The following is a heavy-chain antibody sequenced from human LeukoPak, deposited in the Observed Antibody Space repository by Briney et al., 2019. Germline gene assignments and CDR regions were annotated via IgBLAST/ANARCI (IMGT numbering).Heavy chain of an antibody. J-gene: IGHJ4*02. V-gene: IGHV1-2*02. D-gene: IGHD3-10*01. CDR2: INPNSGGT. Sequence: ASVKVSCKASGYTFTGYYMHWVRQAPGQGLEWMGWINPNSGGTNYAQKFQGRVTMTRDTSISTAYMELSRLRSDGTAVYYCARDRRTRGSLSLHDYWGQGTLVTVSS. CDR3: ARDRRTRGSLSLHDY. CDR1: GYTFTGYY.